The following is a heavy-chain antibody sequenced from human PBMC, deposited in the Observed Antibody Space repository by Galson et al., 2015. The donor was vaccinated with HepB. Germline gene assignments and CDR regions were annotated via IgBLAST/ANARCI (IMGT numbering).Heavy chain of an antibody. Sequence: SLRLSCAASGFTFSNYAMHWVRQAPGKGLEWVAFISYDGSNKYSADSVKGRFTISRDNSKNTLYLQMNSLRAEDTAVYYCARDSLDYDSSDYYRYWGQGTLVTVSS. D-gene: IGHD3-22*01. CDR2: ISYDGSNK. CDR1: GFTFSNYA. V-gene: IGHV3-30-3*01. CDR3: ARDSLDYDSSDYYRY. J-gene: IGHJ4*02.